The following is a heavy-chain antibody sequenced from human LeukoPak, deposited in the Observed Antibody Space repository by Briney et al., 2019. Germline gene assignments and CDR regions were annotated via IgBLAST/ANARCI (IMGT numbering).Heavy chain of an antibody. Sequence: SETLSLTCAVYGGSFSGYYWSWIRQPPGKGLEWIGEINHSGSTNYNPSLKSRVTISVDTSKNQFSLKLSPVTAADTAVYYCARRVIVGATMFDYWGQGTLVTVSS. CDR1: GGSFSGYY. D-gene: IGHD1-26*01. CDR3: ARRVIVGATMFDY. V-gene: IGHV4-34*01. J-gene: IGHJ4*02. CDR2: INHSGST.